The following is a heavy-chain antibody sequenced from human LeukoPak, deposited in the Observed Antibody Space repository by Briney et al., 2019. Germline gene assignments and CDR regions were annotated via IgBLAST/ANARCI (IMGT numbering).Heavy chain of an antibody. V-gene: IGHV4-38-2*02. D-gene: IGHD3-22*01. Sequence: SETLSLTCTVSGYSISSGYYWGWIRQPPGQGLEWIGSIYHSGSTYYNPSLKSRATISVDTSKNQFSLKLSSVTAADTAVYYCASRGRRAHSSGYKYWGQGTLVTVSS. CDR1: GYSISSGYY. CDR2: IYHSGST. J-gene: IGHJ4*02. CDR3: ASRGRRAHSSGYKY.